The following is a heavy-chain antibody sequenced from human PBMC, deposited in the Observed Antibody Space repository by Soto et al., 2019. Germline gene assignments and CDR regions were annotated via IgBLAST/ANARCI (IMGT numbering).Heavy chain of an antibody. CDR3: ARDSSSWYVWYDP. D-gene: IGHD6-13*01. CDR2: INSDGSST. J-gene: IGHJ5*02. CDR1: GFTFRSYW. Sequence: VEFRRLACAASGFTFRSYWMHWVRQAPGKGLVWVSRINSDGSSTSYADSVKGRFTISRDNAKNTLYLQMNSLRAEDTAVYYCARDSSSWYVWYDPWGEGTLVTVSS. V-gene: IGHV3-74*01.